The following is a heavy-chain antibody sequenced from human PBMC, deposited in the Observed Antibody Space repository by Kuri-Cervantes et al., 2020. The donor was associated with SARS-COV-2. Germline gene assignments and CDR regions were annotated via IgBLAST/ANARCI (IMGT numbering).Heavy chain of an antibody. V-gene: IGHV3-23*01. CDR1: GFTFSSYA. D-gene: IGHD6-19*01. Sequence: GESLKISCAASGFTFSSYAMSWVRQAPGKVLEWVSAISGSGGSTYYADSVKGRFTISRDNSKNTLYLLMNSLRAEDTAVYYCAKTVAGTGIDYWGQGTLVTVSS. CDR3: AKTVAGTGIDY. J-gene: IGHJ4*02. CDR2: ISGSGGST.